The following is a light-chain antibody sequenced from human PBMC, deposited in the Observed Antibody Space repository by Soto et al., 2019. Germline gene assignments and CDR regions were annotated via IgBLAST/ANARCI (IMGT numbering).Light chain of an antibody. J-gene: IGKJ2*01. CDR3: QQSYSGPPT. CDR2: DAS. V-gene: IGKV1-39*01. CDR1: QRIRTS. Sequence: DVQMTQSPSSLTASVGDRVTITCRASQRIRTSLNWYQQKPGKAPKFLIYDASSLQSEVPSRFSGSGSGTDFTLTISKLQPEDFATYYCQQSYSGPPTFGQGTKLEI.